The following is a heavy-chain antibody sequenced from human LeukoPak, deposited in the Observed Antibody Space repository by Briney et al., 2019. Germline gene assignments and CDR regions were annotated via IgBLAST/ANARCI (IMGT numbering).Heavy chain of an antibody. D-gene: IGHD3-22*01. CDR3: AKVQMIVVVETGDFDY. CDR2: ISGSGGST. V-gene: IGHV3-23*01. Sequence: GGSLRLSCAASGFTFGSYAMSWVRQAPGKGLEWVSAISGSGGSTYYADSVKGRFTISRDNSKNTLYLHMNSLRAEDTAVYYCAKVQMIVVVETGDFDYWGQGTLVTVSS. CDR1: GFTFGSYA. J-gene: IGHJ4*02.